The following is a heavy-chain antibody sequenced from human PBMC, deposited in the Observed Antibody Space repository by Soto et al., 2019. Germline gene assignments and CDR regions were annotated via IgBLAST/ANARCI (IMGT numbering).Heavy chain of an antibody. D-gene: IGHD2-15*01. V-gene: IGHV1-58*01. J-gene: IGHJ3*02. CDR3: AAELYSGGRCCSFDI. CDR1: GIIFSNSA. CDR2: IIIAGGGT. Sequence: SVEVSCKESGIIFSNSAVQCVRQARGQRLEWLGYIIIAGGGTKYSQNLQGKITITRDMSTNTAYMELSSLRSEDTAIYYCAAELYSGGRCCSFDIWGQGTMVTVS.